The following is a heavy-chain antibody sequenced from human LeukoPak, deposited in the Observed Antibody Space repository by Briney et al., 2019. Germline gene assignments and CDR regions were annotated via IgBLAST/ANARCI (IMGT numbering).Heavy chain of an antibody. D-gene: IGHD3-10*01. Sequence: GGSLRLSCAASGYTFSSYAMSWVRQAPGKGLEWVSGISGSGGSTYYADSVKGRFTISRDNSKNTLYLQRNSLRAEDTAMYYCAKGGVGSGKTFDSWGQGTLVTVSS. V-gene: IGHV3-23*01. CDR1: GYTFSSYA. CDR3: AKGGVGSGKTFDS. CDR2: ISGSGGST. J-gene: IGHJ4*02.